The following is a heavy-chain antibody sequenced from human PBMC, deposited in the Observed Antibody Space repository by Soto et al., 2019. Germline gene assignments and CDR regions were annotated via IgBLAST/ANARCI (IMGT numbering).Heavy chain of an antibody. CDR1: NGSFSGYY. CDR3: ARGLTREEPWYFGL. D-gene: IGHD2-2*01. CDR2: IAHSGST. Sequence: QAQLQQWGAGLLKPSETLSLTCAVSNGSFSGYYGSWIRQPPGEGLEWIGEIAHSGSTNYSPSLKSRVTMSVDTSKNQFSLKLTSVTAADTAVYYCARGLTREEPWYFGLWGRGTLVTVSS. J-gene: IGHJ2*01. V-gene: IGHV4-34*01.